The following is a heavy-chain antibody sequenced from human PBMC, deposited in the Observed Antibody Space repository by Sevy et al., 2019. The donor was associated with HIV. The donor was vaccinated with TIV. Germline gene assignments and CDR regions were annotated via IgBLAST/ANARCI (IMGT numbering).Heavy chain of an antibody. Sequence: GGSLRLSCAASGFTFSSYTMNWVRQAPGKGLEWVSYISSSSSTIYYADSVKGRFTISRDNAKNSLYLQMNSLRDEETAGYFCGRRFNLVGATHLELWGQGTLVTVSS. V-gene: IGHV3-48*02. CDR3: GRRFNLVGATHLEL. CDR1: GFTFSSYT. CDR2: ISSSSSTI. J-gene: IGHJ4*02. D-gene: IGHD1-26*01.